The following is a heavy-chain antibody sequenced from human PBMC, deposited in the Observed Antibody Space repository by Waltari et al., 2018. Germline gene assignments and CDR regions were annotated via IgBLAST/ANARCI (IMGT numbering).Heavy chain of an antibody. CDR3: AKGKGGVVGATNFDY. Sequence: EVLLLESGGGLVQAGGSLRLSCAASGFTFSSHVMTWVRQAPGKGLEWVSARSDSGGTTYYADSVKGHFTISRDNSKNTLYLQMNSLRAEDTAVYYCAKGKGGVVGATNFDYWGQGTLVTVSS. V-gene: IGHV3-23*01. CDR1: GFTFSSHV. CDR2: RSDSGGTT. D-gene: IGHD1-26*01. J-gene: IGHJ4*02.